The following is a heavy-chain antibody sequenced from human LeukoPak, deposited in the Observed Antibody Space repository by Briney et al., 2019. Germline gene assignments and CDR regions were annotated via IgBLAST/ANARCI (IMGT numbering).Heavy chain of an antibody. J-gene: IGHJ6*02. CDR2: IFYSGST. V-gene: IGHV4-59*08. Sequence: PSETLSLTCTVSGASISGYYWSWIRQPPGKGLEWIGHIFYSGSTNYNPSLQSRLIISVDASKNQISLKLTSVSAADTAVYYCARRGSMTASENVWGRGTTVTVS. CDR3: ARRGSMTASENV. CDR1: GASISGYY. D-gene: IGHD2-21*02.